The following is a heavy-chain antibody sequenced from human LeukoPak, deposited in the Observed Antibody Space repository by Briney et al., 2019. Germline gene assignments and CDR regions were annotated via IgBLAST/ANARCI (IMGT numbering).Heavy chain of an antibody. D-gene: IGHD3-10*01. J-gene: IGHJ6*03. CDR3: ARGYGSGSYGKYYYYYYMDV. Sequence: ASVKVSCKASGYTFTSYDINWVRQATGQGLEWMGWMNPNSGNTGYAQKFQGRVTMTRNTSISTAYMELSSLRSEDTAVYYCARGYGSGSYGKYYYYYYMDVWGKGTTVTVSS. CDR2: MNPNSGNT. V-gene: IGHV1-8*01. CDR1: GYTFTSYD.